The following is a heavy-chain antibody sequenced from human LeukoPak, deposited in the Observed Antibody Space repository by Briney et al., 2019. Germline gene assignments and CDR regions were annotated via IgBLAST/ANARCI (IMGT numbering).Heavy chain of an antibody. V-gene: IGHV6-1*01. J-gene: IGHJ6*03. CDR1: GDSVSSNSAA. CDR2: TYYRSKWYN. D-gene: IGHD6-19*01. CDR3: ARDQMMSQWLPIDYYYYYMDV. Sequence: SQTLSLTCAIFGDSVSSNSAAWNWIRQSPSRGLEWLGRTYYRSKWYNDYAVSVKSRTTINPDTSKNQFSLQLNSVTPEDTAVCYCARDQMMSQWLPIDYYYYYMDVWGKGTTVTVSS.